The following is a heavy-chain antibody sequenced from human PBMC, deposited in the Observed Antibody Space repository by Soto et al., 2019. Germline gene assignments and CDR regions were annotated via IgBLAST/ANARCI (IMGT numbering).Heavy chain of an antibody. J-gene: IGHJ6*02. CDR2: IYHSGST. V-gene: IGHV4-4*02. D-gene: IGHD1-7*01. CDR1: GGSISSSNW. CDR3: ARNPKLYYYYYGMDV. Sequence: SETLSLTCAVSGGSISSSNWWSWVRQPPGKGLEWIGEIYHSGSTNYNPSLKSRVTISVDKSKNQFSLKLSSVTAADTAVYYCARNPKLYYYYYGMDVWGQGTTVTVSS.